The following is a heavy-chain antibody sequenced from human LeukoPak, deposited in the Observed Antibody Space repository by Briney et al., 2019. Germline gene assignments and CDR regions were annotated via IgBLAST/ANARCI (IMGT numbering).Heavy chain of an antibody. CDR2: IDLHSGGT. V-gene: IGHV1-2*02. CDR1: GYTFTGYY. J-gene: IGHJ4*02. D-gene: IGHD2-21*02. CDR3: VREGNELLSKNFDY. Sequence: ASVKVSCKASGYTFTGYYMHWVRQAPGQGLEWMVYIDLHSGGTNSPQKFQGRVTMTTDTSISAAYMELSSLISDDTAMYYCVREGNELLSKNFDYWGQGTLVTVSS.